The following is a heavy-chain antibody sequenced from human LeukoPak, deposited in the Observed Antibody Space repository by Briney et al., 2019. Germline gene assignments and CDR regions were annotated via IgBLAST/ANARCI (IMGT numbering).Heavy chain of an antibody. J-gene: IGHJ5*01. CDR1: GFTFDDYA. D-gene: IGHD6-13*01. CDR3: AKWNRQPLVKGWFDS. CDR2: INGIGGGT. Sequence: GGSLRLSCAASGFTFDDYAMHWVRQAPGKGLEWVSGINGIGGGTAYADSVKGRFTISRDNAKNSLYLQINSLRLEDTALYFCAKWNRQPLVKGWFDSWGQGTLVTVSS. V-gene: IGHV3-9*01.